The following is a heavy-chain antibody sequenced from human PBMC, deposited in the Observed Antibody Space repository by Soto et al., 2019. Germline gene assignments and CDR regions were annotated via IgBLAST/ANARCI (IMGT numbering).Heavy chain of an antibody. J-gene: IGHJ4*02. D-gene: IGHD1-7*01. Sequence: EVQLLESGGGLVQPGGSLRLSCAASGFTFSSYGMTWVRQAPGKGLEWVSFSSATGAGTYYADSVKGRFTTSRENSKNTLYLQMTSLRADDTAVYYCAKDRRAGGNYGFYSDFWGQGALVIVSS. CDR1: GFTFSSYG. CDR3: AKDRRAGGNYGFYSDF. CDR2: SSATGAGT. V-gene: IGHV3-23*01.